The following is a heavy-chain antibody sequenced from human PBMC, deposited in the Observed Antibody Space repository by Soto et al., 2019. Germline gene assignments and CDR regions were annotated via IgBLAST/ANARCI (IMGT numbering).Heavy chain of an antibody. D-gene: IGHD4-17*01. CDR3: VSQRTTVPTQAYFDY. J-gene: IGHJ4*02. CDR2: VYYRGRS. V-gene: IGHV4-39*01. CDR1: GGSVTNSSYY. Sequence: SETLSLTCTVSGGSVTNSSYYWGWIRQSPGKGLEWIGSVYYRGRSYSKSSVKSRVTISVDTSKNRFSLSLNSVTASDTAVYFCVSQRTTVPTQAYFDYWGPGALVTVSS.